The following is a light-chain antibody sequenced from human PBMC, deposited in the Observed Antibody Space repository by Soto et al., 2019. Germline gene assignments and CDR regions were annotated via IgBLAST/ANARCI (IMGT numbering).Light chain of an antibody. CDR3: CSYTSSITRYV. CDR2: DVN. J-gene: IGLJ1*01. CDR1: SSDVGGYNY. V-gene: IGLV2-14*01. Sequence: QSVLTQPASVSGSPGQSITISCTGTSSDVGGYNYVSWYQQHPGQAPKLMIYDVNNRLSGISDRFSGSKSGNTASLTISWLQAEDEAEYYCCSYTSSITRYVFGTGTKVTVL.